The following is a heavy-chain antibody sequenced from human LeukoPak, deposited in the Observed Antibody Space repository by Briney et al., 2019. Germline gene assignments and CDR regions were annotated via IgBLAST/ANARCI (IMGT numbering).Heavy chain of an antibody. V-gene: IGHV3-23*01. CDR1: GFTFSSYW. CDR2: ISGSGGST. J-gene: IGHJ4*02. Sequence: GGSLRLSCAASGFTFSSYWMHWVRQAPGKGLEWVSAISGSGGSTYYADSVKGRFTISRDNSKNTVSLQMTSLRAEDTAVYFCAKGRAWDYDRGSGRLFYFDFWGQGTLVTVSS. D-gene: IGHD2-15*01. CDR3: AKGRAWDYDRGSGRLFYFDF.